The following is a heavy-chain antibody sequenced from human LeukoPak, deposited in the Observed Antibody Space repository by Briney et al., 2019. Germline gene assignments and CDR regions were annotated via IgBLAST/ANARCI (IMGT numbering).Heavy chain of an antibody. CDR3: ARVVITMVRGVILGNYMDV. CDR1: GYTFTSYG. D-gene: IGHD3-10*01. Sequence: ASVKVSCKASGYTFTSYGISWVRQAPGQGLEWMGWISAYNGNTNYAQKLQGRVTMTTDTSTSTAYRELRSLRSDDTAVYYCARVVITMVRGVILGNYMDVWGKGTTVTVSS. CDR2: ISAYNGNT. J-gene: IGHJ6*03. V-gene: IGHV1-18*01.